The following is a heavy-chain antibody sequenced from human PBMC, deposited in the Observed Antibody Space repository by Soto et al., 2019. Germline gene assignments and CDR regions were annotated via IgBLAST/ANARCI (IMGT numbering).Heavy chain of an antibody. V-gene: IGHV3-11*06. CDR1: GFTFSDYY. CDR3: ATYGATGSFDY. Sequence: QVQLVESGGGLVKPGGSLRLSCAASGFTFSDYYMSWIRQGPGKGLEWVSYISSSSTYASYADSVKGRFTTSRDNDANSLFLQMNSLRAADTAVYYCATYGATGSFDYWGQGTRVTVSS. J-gene: IGHJ4*02. CDR2: ISSSSTYA. D-gene: IGHD1-26*01.